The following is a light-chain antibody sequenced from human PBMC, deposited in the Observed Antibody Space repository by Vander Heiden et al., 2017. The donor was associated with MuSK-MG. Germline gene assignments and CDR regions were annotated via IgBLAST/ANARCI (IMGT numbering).Light chain of an antibody. CDR1: SSTIGSNT. CDR3: AAWDDSLNGVV. J-gene: IGLJ2*01. CDR2: RNN. Sequence: QSLLPPPPSASGTPGQRFTIPCSGSSSTIGSNTVNWYQQLPGTAPKLLIYRNNQRPSGVPDRFSGSKSGTSASLAISGLQSEDEADYYCAAWDDSLNGVVFGGGTKLTVL. V-gene: IGLV1-44*01.